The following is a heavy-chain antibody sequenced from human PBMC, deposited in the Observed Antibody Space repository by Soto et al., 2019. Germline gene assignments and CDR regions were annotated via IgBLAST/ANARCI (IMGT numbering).Heavy chain of an antibody. V-gene: IGHV3-23*01. J-gene: IGHJ4*02. CDR1: GFTFSSYA. CDR2: ISGSGGST. D-gene: IGHD3-10*01. CDR3: AKDLGYGSGSYSGY. Sequence: GSLRLSCAASGFTFSSYAMSWVRQAPGKGLEWVSAISGSGGSTYYADSVKGRFTISRDNSKNTLYLQMNSLRAEDTAVYYCAKDLGYGSGSYSGYWGQGTLVTVSS.